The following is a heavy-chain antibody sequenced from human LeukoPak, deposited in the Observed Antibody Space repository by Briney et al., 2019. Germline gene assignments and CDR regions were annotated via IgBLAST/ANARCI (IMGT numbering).Heavy chain of an antibody. CDR1: GFTFSSYS. CDR3: AKELIMRFDF. V-gene: IGHV3-48*04. J-gene: IGHJ4*02. CDR2: ISSSGSTI. D-gene: IGHD3-16*01. Sequence: GGSLRLSCAASGFTFSSYSMNWVRQAPGKGLEWVSYISSSGSTIHYADSVKGRFTISRDNAKNSLYLQMNSLRAEDTAVYYCAKELIMRFDFWGQGTLVTVSS.